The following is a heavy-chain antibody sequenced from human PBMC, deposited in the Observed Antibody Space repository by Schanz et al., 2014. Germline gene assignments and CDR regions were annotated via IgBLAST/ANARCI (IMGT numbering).Heavy chain of an antibody. CDR3: ARGRVLES. D-gene: IGHD1-1*01. CDR2: ISDSGDTA. CDR1: GFTFSSYA. J-gene: IGHJ5*02. V-gene: IGHV3-23*01. Sequence: EVQLLESGGGLVQPGGSLRLSCAASGFTFSSYAMSWVRQAPGKGLEWVSLISDSGDTAYYADSVKGRFTISRDNSNKTVDLQMNSLRAEDTAVYYCARGRVLESWGQGTLVTVSS.